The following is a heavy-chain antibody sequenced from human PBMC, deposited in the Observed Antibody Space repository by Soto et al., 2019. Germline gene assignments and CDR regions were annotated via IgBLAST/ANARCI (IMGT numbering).Heavy chain of an antibody. D-gene: IGHD4-4*01. Sequence: EVQLVESGGGLVQPGGSLRLSCAASGFTFNSYSMNWVRQAPGKGLEWVSYISTSSSLIYHADSVKRRFAISRDNAKNSLFLQMISMIAEDTAVYYCARASYRNSGLGYWGQGTLVSVSS. V-gene: IGHV3-48*01. J-gene: IGHJ4*02. CDR1: GFTFNSYS. CDR3: ARASYRNSGLGY. CDR2: ISTSSSLI.